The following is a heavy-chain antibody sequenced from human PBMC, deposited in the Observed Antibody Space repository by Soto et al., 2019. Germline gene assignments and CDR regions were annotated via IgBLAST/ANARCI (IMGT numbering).Heavy chain of an antibody. CDR3: AAEVLNSGYVRLRDY. CDR2: IVVGSGNT. Sequence: LVKVSCKASGFTFTSSAVQWVRQARGQRLEWIGWIVVGSGNTNYAQKFQERVTITRDMSTSTAYMELSSLRSEDTAVYYCAAEVLNSGYVRLRDYWGQGTLVTVSS. CDR1: GFTFTSSA. V-gene: IGHV1-58*01. J-gene: IGHJ4*02. D-gene: IGHD5-12*01.